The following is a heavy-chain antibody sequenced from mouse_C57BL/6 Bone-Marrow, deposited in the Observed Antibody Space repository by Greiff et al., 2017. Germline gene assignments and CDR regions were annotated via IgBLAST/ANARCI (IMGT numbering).Heavy chain of an antibody. J-gene: IGHJ4*01. Sequence: VKLVESGPGLVAPSQSLSITCTVSGFSLTSYGVDWVRQSPGKGLEWLGVICGVGSTTYYSALFSRLSISKDNSKSQVFLKMNSLQTDDTAKYYCARDCGARDYWGQGTSVTVSS. CDR1: GFSLTSYG. V-gene: IGHV2-6*01. CDR2: ICGVGST. CDR3: ARDCGARDY.